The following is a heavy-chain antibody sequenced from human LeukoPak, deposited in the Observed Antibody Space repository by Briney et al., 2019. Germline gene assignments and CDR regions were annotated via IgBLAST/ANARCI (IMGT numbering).Heavy chain of an antibody. J-gene: IGHJ4*02. CDR2: ISNNGGYT. CDR1: GFTFSTYA. Sequence: GGSLRLSCAASGFTFSTYAMTRVRQALGKGLEWVSAISNNGGYTYYADSVQGRFTISRDNSKSTLCLQMNSLRAEDTAVYYCAKQLGYCSDGSCYFPYWGQGTLVTVSS. CDR3: AKQLGYCSDGSCYFPY. V-gene: IGHV3-23*01. D-gene: IGHD2-15*01.